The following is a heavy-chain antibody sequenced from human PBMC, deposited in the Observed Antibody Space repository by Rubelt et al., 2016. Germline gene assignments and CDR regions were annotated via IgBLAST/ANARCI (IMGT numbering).Heavy chain of an antibody. CDR3: ARDSSSRPFDY. D-gene: IGHD6-13*01. J-gene: IGHJ4*02. V-gene: IGHV4-39*07. CDR1: GGSINRSSYY. Sequence: QLQLQESGPGLVKPSETLSLTCSVSGGSINRSSYYWGWIRQPPGKGLEWIGTISYSGTTYYNPSLKSRVTISVDTSKNHFSLRLTSVTAADTAVYYCARDSSSRPFDYWGQGTLVTVSS. CDR2: ISYSGTT.